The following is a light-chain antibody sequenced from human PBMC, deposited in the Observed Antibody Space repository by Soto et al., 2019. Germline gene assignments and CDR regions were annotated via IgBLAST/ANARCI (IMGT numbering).Light chain of an antibody. CDR1: QSISGW. V-gene: IGKV1-5*03. Sequence: DIQMTQSPSTLSASVGDRVIITCRASQSISGWLAWYQQKPGIAPKLLIYKASTLQDGVPPRFSGSGFGTEFTLTIGSLQPDDCGLYYCQQYDVYSTFGQGTKVDIK. CDR3: QQYDVYST. J-gene: IGKJ1*01. CDR2: KAS.